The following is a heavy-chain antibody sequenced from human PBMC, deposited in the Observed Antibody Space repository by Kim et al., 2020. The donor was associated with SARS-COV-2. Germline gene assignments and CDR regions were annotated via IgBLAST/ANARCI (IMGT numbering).Heavy chain of an antibody. Sequence: YYADSVKGRFTISRDNSKNTLYLQMNSLRAEDTAVYYCARGSYSSIPLDYWGQGTLVTVSS. V-gene: IGHV3-33*01. CDR3: ARGSYSSIPLDY. D-gene: IGHD6-13*01. J-gene: IGHJ4*02.